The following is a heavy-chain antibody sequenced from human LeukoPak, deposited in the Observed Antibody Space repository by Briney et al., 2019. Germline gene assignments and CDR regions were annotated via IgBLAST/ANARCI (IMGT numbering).Heavy chain of an antibody. Sequence: GGPLRLFCVASGFTFTRYAMTWARQAPGKGLEWVSAISGGGDYIYYGDSVKGRFTSSRDNSKSTLYLQMRNLRAEDTAVYYCAKNWGPGMAFYECWGQGTQVTVSS. V-gene: IGHV3-23*01. J-gene: IGHJ4*02. CDR3: AKNWGPGMAFYEC. CDR1: GFTFTRYA. D-gene: IGHD5-18*01. CDR2: ISGGGDYI.